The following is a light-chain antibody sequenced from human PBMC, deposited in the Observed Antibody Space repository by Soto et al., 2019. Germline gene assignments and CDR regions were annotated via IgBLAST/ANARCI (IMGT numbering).Light chain of an antibody. CDR2: DVS. CDR1: SSDVGGYNY. CDR3: SSYTSSSTWV. Sequence: QSALTQPASVSGSPGQSITISCTGTSSDVGGYNYVSWYQQHPGKAPKLMIYDVSNRPSGVSNRFSGSKSGNTASLTISGLQAEDEADYYCSSYTSSSTWVFGGRTQLT. V-gene: IGLV2-14*01. J-gene: IGLJ3*02.